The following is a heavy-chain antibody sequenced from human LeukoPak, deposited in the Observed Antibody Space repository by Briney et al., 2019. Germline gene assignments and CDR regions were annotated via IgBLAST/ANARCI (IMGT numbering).Heavy chain of an antibody. CDR2: IGGDGVA. CDR3: AKDRANWAIDD. J-gene: IGHJ4*02. D-gene: IGHD2-2*02. V-gene: IGHV3-69-1*01. Sequence: GGSLRLSCAASGFTFTNHPMNWVRQAPGKGLEWVSYIGGDGVAFYADSVKGRFTMSKDDARKSLYLQMSSLRVKDTALYYCAKDRANWAIDDWGQGTQVTVSS. CDR1: GFTFTNHP.